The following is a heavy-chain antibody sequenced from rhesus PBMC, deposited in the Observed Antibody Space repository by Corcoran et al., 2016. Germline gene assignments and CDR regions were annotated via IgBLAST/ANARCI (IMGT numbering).Heavy chain of an antibody. CDR1: GGSISDSYW. Sequence: QVQLQESGPGVVKPSETLSLTCAVSGGSISDSYWLSRIRQPPGRGLDWIGYIYGSTSNPNYNPSLKSRVTISRDTSKNHFSLKLSSVTAADTAVYYCARDREYATRDYWGQGVLVTVSS. D-gene: IGHD2-39*01. CDR2: IYGSTSNP. CDR3: ARDREYATRDY. V-gene: IGHV4S10*01. J-gene: IGHJ4*01.